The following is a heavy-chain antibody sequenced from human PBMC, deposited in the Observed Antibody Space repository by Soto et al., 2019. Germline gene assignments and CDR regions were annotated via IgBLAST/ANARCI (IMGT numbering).Heavy chain of an antibody. CDR2: IFHSGST. J-gene: IGHJ4*02. V-gene: IGHV4-4*02. CDR1: GDSISNNYW. D-gene: IGHD3-3*01. Sequence: SETLSLTCDVSGDSISNNYWWTWVRQPPGRGLEWIGEIFHSGSTNYNPPLKSRVNISLDKSKNRFSLILRSVTAAVTAVYYCARGDFWSGLDYWGQGILVTVSS. CDR3: ARGDFWSGLDY.